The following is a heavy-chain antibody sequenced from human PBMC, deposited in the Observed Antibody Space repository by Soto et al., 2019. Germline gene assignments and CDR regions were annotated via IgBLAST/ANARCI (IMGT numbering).Heavy chain of an antibody. D-gene: IGHD6-13*01. J-gene: IGHJ1*01. V-gene: IGHV1-69*01. CDR1: GGTLITYS. CDR2: ILPSTGAT. CDR3: AGDDGDSSSHVYA. Sequence: QEQLVQSGAEMKKPGSSVKLSCEASGGTLITYSITWVRQAPGQGLEWMGGILPSTGATNYAPKFQGRATIAADESTSRAYMELRGLTCEDMAIYFCAGDDGDSSSHVYAWGQGTRLTVSP.